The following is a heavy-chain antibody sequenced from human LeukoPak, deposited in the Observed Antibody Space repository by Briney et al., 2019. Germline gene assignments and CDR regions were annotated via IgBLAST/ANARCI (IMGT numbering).Heavy chain of an antibody. V-gene: IGHV1-8*01. CDR2: MNPNSGNT. D-gene: IGHD3-3*01. CDR3: ARDALDPYYDFWSGYYHWFDP. Sequence: ASVKVSCKASGYTFTSYDINWVRQATGQGLEWMGWMNPNSGNTGYAQKFQGRVTMTRNTSISTAYMELRSLRSDDTAVYYCARDALDPYYDFWSGYYHWFDPWGQGTLVTVSS. J-gene: IGHJ5*02. CDR1: GYTFTSYD.